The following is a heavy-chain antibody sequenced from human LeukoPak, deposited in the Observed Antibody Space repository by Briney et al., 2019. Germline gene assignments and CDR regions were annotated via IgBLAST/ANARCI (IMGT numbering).Heavy chain of an antibody. CDR3: AKDRGRYYDSSGYYWGYYFDS. J-gene: IGHJ4*02. D-gene: IGHD3-22*01. Sequence: GGSLRLSCVGSGFTFSTYWMSWVRQAPGKGLEWVANIMQDESEKNYVDSVKGRFTISRDNAKNSLYLQMNSLRAEDTAVYYCAKDRGRYYDSSGYYWGYYFDSWGQGILVTVPT. V-gene: IGHV3-7*03. CDR2: IMQDESEK. CDR1: GFTFSTYW.